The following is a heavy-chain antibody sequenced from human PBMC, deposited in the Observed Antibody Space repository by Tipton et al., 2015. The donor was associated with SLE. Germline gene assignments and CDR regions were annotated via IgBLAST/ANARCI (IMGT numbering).Heavy chain of an antibody. CDR1: GAAISAYY. CDR3: ARVRFAGAGDYYYYMDV. D-gene: IGHD3-10*01. V-gene: IGHV4-59*12. CDR2: VSYSGST. Sequence: TLSLTCSVSGAAISAYYWSWIRQPPGKGLEWIGYVSYSGSTNYNPSLKSRVTISVDTSKNQFSLKLSSVTAADTAVYYCARVRFAGAGDYYYYMDVWAKGTPVTVSS. J-gene: IGHJ6*03.